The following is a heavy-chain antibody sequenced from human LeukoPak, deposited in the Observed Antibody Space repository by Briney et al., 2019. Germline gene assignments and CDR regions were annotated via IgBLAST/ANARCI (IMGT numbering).Heavy chain of an antibody. CDR1: GFSLSTSGMC. CDR2: IDWDDDN. D-gene: IGHD4-17*01. Sequence: SGPTLVNPTQTLTLTCTFSGFSLSTSGMCVSWIRQPPGKALEWLASIDWDDDNYYSTSLKTRLTISKDTSKNQVVLTMTNMDPVDTATYYCARSPYGDYGLYYFDYWGQGTLVTVSS. V-gene: IGHV2-70*11. CDR3: ARSPYGDYGLYYFDY. J-gene: IGHJ4*02.